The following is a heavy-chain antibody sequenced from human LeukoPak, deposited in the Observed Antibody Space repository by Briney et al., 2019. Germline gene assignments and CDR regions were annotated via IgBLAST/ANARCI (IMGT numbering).Heavy chain of an antibody. CDR1: GFTFSSYS. J-gene: IGHJ5*02. CDR3: AREGGLNWFDP. Sequence: GSLRLSCAASGFTFSSYSMNWVRQPPGKGLEWIGYIYIYDSARTNYNPSLKSRVTMSLDTSKNQFSLRLSSVTVADTAVYYCAREGGLNWFDPWGQGTLVTVSS. CDR2: IYIYDSART. V-gene: IGHV4-4*08.